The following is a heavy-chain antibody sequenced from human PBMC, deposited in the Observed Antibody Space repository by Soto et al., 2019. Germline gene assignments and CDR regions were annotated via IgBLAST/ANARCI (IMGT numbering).Heavy chain of an antibody. CDR1: GYTFTGYY. J-gene: IGHJ6*02. V-gene: IGHV1-2*02. D-gene: IGHD6-19*01. CDR3: ARDCVGIIAVADPSVCGMDV. CDR2: INPNSGGT. Sequence: GASVKVSCKTSGYTFTGYYMHWVRQAPGQGLEWMGWINPNSGGTNYAQKFQGRVTMTRDTSISTAYMELNRLRSDDTAVYYCARDCVGIIAVADPSVCGMDVWGQGTTVTVSS.